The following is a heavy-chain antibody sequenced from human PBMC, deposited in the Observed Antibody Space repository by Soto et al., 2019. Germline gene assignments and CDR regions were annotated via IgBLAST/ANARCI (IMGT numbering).Heavy chain of an antibody. CDR2: IDWDDDK. D-gene: IGHD6-19*01. Sequence: QITLKESGPTLVKPTQTLTLTCTFSGFSLSTSAVGVGWIRQPPGKALEWLAIIDWDDDKHYSPSLKSRLVITKATSKKQVVLTMTNMDPVDTGTYYCARSKYGSAWTLDYWGQGTLVTVSS. V-gene: IGHV2-5*02. CDR1: GFSLSTSAVG. J-gene: IGHJ4*02. CDR3: ARSKYGSAWTLDY.